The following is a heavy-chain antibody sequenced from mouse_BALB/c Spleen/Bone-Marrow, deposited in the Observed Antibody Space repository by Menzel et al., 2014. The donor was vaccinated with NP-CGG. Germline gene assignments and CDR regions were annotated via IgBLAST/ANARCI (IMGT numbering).Heavy chain of an antibody. V-gene: IGHV1-69*01. D-gene: IGHD2-14*01. CDR2: IDTSDDYT. CDR1: GYTFTDYW. Sequence: QVHVKQSGAELVMPGASVKMSCKASGYTFTDYWIHWVKQRPGQGLEWIGAIDTSDDYTTYNQKFKGKATLTVDESSSTAYMQSSSLTSEDSAVYYCARSDYRYDPLAYWGQGTLVTVSA. CDR3: ARSDYRYDPLAY. J-gene: IGHJ3*01.